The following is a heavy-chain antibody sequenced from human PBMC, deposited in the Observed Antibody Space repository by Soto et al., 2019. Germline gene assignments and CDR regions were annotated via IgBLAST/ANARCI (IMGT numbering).Heavy chain of an antibody. CDR1: GFTFSSYG. Sequence: QVQLVESGGGVVQPGRSLRLSCAASGFTFSSYGMHWVRQAPGKGLEWVAVISYDGSNKYYADSVKGRFTISRDNSKNTLYLQMNSLRAEDTAVYYCAKDAFSGGFGVVNHFDYWGQGTLVTVSS. CDR2: ISYDGSNK. V-gene: IGHV3-30*18. D-gene: IGHD3-3*01. CDR3: AKDAFSGGFGVVNHFDY. J-gene: IGHJ4*02.